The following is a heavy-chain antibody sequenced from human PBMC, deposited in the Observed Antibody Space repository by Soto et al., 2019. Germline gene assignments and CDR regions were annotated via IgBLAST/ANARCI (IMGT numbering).Heavy chain of an antibody. CDR3: AKGPTSFGVVVVPEYYFDY. J-gene: IGHJ4*02. CDR2: ISGSGDSA. D-gene: IGHD3-3*01. Sequence: PGGSLRLSCEASGFTFSSYAMSWVRQAPGKGLEWVSGISGSGDSAYYADSVKGRFSVSRDNSENTLYLEMNSLRAEDTAVYYCAKGPTSFGVVVVPEYYFDYWGQGTLVTVSS. V-gene: IGHV3-23*01. CDR1: GFTFSSYA.